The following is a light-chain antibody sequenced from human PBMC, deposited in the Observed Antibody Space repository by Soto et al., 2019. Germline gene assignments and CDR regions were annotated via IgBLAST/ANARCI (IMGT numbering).Light chain of an antibody. CDR1: PSVNNW. Sequence: DIQMTQSPSTLSASVGDSVTITCRASPSVNNWLAWYQQKPGKAPKLLIYDASSLESGVPSRFSGSGSGTEFTLTISSLQPDDFATYYCQQYNSYCTFGQGTKLEIK. CDR2: DAS. V-gene: IGKV1-5*01. J-gene: IGKJ2*02. CDR3: QQYNSYCT.